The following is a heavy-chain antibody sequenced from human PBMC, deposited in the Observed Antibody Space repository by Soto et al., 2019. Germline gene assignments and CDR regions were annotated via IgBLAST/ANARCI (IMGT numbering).Heavy chain of an antibody. V-gene: IGHV3-48*01. CDR3: AREGQSADIVVVPARYNYYYYMDV. D-gene: IGHD2-2*01. CDR1: GFTFSSYS. Sequence: GGSLRLSCAASGFTFSSYSMNWVRQAPGKGLEWVSYISSSSSTIYYADSVKGRFTISRDNAKNSLYLQMNSLRAEDTAVYYCAREGQSADIVVVPARYNYYYYMDVWGKRTTVTVSS. J-gene: IGHJ6*03. CDR2: ISSSSSTI.